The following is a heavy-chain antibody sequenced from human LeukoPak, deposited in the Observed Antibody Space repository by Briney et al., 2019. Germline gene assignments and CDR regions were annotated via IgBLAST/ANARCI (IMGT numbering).Heavy chain of an antibody. Sequence: PGRSLRLSCAASGFTPRVDGMRWVRPAPGKGLERVAVISYVGSKKYSADSVKGQFAISRDNSKNTLYMQMNSLRVEDTAVYYCAKEPGRYSSSWPLDYWGQGTLVTVSS. CDR3: AKEPGRYSSSWPLDY. CDR1: GFTPRVDG. D-gene: IGHD6-13*01. J-gene: IGHJ4*02. V-gene: IGHV3-30*18. CDR2: ISYVGSKK.